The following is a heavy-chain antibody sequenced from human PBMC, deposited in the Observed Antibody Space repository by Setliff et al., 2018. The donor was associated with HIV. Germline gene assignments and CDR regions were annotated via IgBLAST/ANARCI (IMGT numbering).Heavy chain of an antibody. CDR3: VRLTADRTNYYYYMDV. V-gene: IGHV1-18*01. CDR2: IDSNNGNR. Sequence: GASVKVSCKVSGYSLSTYAISWVRQAPGQGLEWMGWIDSNNGNRNFAQKFRGRVTMTTDISTNTAYMEVRSLSFDDTAVYYCVRLTADRTNYYYYMDVWGKGTTVTVSS. J-gene: IGHJ6*03. D-gene: IGHD2-8*01. CDR1: GYSLSTYA.